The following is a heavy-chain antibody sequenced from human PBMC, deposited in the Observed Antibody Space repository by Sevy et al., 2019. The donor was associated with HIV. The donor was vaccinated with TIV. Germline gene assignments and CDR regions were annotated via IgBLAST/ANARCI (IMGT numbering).Heavy chain of an antibody. Sequence: GESLKISCAASGFTFSNYGMHWVRQAPGKGLEWVAFIRYDGSNKYYADSVKGRFTISRDNSKNTLYLQMNSLRAEDTAVYYCAKDEGITMVQGVINAFDIWGQGTMVTVSS. CDR2: IRYDGSNK. CDR3: AKDEGITMVQGVINAFDI. D-gene: IGHD3-10*01. J-gene: IGHJ3*02. V-gene: IGHV3-30*02. CDR1: GFTFSNYG.